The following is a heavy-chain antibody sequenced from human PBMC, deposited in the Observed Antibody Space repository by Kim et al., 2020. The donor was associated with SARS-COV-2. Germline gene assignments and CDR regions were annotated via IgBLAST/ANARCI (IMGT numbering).Heavy chain of an antibody. J-gene: IGHJ3*02. CDR2: ISSSSSYI. V-gene: IGHV3-21*01. CDR1: GFTFSSYS. Sequence: GGSLRLSCAASGFTFSSYSMNWVRQAPGKGLEWVSSISSSSSYIYYADSVKGRFTISRDNAKNSLYLQMNSLRAEDTAVYYCARTGDDYGDNDIAFDIWGQGTMVTVSS. CDR3: ARTGDDYGDNDIAFDI. D-gene: IGHD4-17*01.